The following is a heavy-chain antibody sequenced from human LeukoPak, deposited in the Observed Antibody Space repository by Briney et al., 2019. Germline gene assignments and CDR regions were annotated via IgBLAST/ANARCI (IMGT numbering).Heavy chain of an antibody. Sequence: GSLRLSCEASGFTFTSYWMSWVRQAPGKGPEWVAHIKENGNEQYYADSVKGRFTISRDNSKNTLYLQMNSLRAEDTAVYYCASIEYSSSSYYYYGMDVWGQGTTVTVSS. CDR3: ASIEYSSSSYYYYGMDV. V-gene: IGHV3-7*01. J-gene: IGHJ6*02. CDR1: GFTFTSYW. CDR2: IKENGNEQ. D-gene: IGHD6-6*01.